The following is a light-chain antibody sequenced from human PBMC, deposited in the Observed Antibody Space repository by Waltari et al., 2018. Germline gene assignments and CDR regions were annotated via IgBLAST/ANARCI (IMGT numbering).Light chain of an antibody. CDR3: SSYGGSSTLV. CDR2: EVN. V-gene: IGLV2-8*01. J-gene: IGLJ2*01. CDR1: SNDVGGFDY. Sequence: QSALTQPPSASGSPGQSVTISCTGSSNDVGGFDYVSWYQQQPGKAPKLIIHEVNKRPSGVPDRFSGAKSGNSAYRTVSGLQADDEGDYHCSSYGGSSTLVFGGGTKLTVL.